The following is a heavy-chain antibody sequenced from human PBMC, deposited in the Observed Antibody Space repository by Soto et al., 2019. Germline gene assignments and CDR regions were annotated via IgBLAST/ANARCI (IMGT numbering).Heavy chain of an antibody. D-gene: IGHD3-3*01. CDR2: ISSISSTI. CDR3: ARFPPFGVVPGFDH. Sequence: GGSLRLSCAASGFTFSSYSMNWVRQAPGKGLEWVSYISSISSTIYYADSVKGRFTISRDNAKNSLYLQMNSLRAEDTAVYYCARFPPFGVVPGFDHWGQGTLVTVSS. V-gene: IGHV3-48*01. CDR1: GFTFSSYS. J-gene: IGHJ4*02.